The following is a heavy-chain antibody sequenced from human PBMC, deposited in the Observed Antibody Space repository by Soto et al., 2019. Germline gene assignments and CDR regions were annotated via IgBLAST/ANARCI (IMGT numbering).Heavy chain of an antibody. Sequence: QLQLQESGPGLVKPSETLSLTCTVSGDSMTSSSYYWGWIRQPPGKGLECIGSIYYSERTSYNSGSTYDSPSLKRRVTISGDTSKSQFSLKLSSVTAADTAVYYCARHTRNQFDPWGQGTLVTVSS. V-gene: IGHV4-39*01. CDR2: IYYSERTSYNSGST. CDR3: ARHTRNQFDP. J-gene: IGHJ5*02. CDR1: GDSMTSSSYY.